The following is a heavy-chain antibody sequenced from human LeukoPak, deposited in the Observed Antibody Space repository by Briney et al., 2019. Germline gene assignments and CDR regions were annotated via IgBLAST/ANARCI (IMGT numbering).Heavy chain of an antibody. CDR1: GGTFSSYA. V-gene: IGHV1-2*06. CDR2: INPNSGGT. J-gene: IGHJ3*02. CDR3: ARVGPPDDFWSGYYVAAFDI. Sequence: ASVKVSCKASGGTFSSYAISWVRQAPGQGLEWMGRINPNSGGTNYAQKFQGRVTMTRDTSISTAYMELSRLRSDDTAVYYCARVGPPDDFWSGYYVAAFDIWGQGTMVTVSS. D-gene: IGHD3-3*01.